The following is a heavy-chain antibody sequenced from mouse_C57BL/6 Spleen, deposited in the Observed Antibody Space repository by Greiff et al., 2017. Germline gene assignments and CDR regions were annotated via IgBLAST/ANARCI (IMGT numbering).Heavy chain of an antibody. CDR3: ARDHYGSSPAWFAY. Sequence: QVQLQQSGAELARPGASVKLSCKASGYTFTSYGISWVKQRTGQGLEWIGEIYPRSGNTYYNEKFKGKATLTADKSSSTAYMELRSLTSEDSAVYFWARDHYGSSPAWFAYWGQGTLVTVSA. V-gene: IGHV1-81*01. CDR2: IYPRSGNT. D-gene: IGHD1-1*01. CDR1: GYTFTSYG. J-gene: IGHJ3*01.